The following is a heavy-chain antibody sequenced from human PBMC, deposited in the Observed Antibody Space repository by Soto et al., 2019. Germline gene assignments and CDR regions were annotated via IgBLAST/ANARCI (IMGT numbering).Heavy chain of an antibody. CDR1: GYTLTVLS. Sequence: ASVKVSCKVSGYTLTVLSMHWVRQSPGKGLEWMGGFDPEDGETIYAQKFQGRVTMTEDTSTDTAYMELSSLRSEDTAVYYCATNGRLRSYNCFDPWGQGTLVTVSS. J-gene: IGHJ5*02. CDR2: FDPEDGET. D-gene: IGHD3-3*01. CDR3: ATNGRLRSYNCFDP. V-gene: IGHV1-24*01.